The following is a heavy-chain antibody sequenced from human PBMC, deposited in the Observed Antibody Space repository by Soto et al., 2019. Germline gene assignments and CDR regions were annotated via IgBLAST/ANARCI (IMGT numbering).Heavy chain of an antibody. V-gene: IGHV5-10-1*01. CDR3: ASPPKGSTRYYYGMDV. CDR2: IDPSDSYT. CDR1: GYSFTSYW. Sequence: GESLKISCKGSGYSFTSYWISWVRQMPGKGLEWMGRIDPSDSYTNYSPSFQGHVTISADKSISTAYLQWSSLKASDTAMYYCASPPKGSTRYYYGMDVWGQGTTGTVS. J-gene: IGHJ6*02. D-gene: IGHD2-2*01.